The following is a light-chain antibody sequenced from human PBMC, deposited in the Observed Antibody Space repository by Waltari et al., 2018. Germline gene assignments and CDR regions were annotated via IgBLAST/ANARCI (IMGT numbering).Light chain of an antibody. Sequence: QSALTQPASVSGSPGQSIAISCTGSSGDIGGYDFVSWYQQHPGEAPKLIIYDVFNRPSGISGRFSGSKSGSTASLTISGLQTDDEANYYCSSYSDSSTPVLFGGGTTVTVL. CDR2: DVF. V-gene: IGLV2-14*03. CDR3: SSYSDSSTPVL. J-gene: IGLJ2*01. CDR1: SGDIGGYDF.